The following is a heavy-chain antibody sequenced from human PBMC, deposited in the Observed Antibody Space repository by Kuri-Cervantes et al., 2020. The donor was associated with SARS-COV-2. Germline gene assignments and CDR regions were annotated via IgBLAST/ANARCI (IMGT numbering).Heavy chain of an antibody. CDR2: IYYSGST. J-gene: IGHJ4*02. CDR1: GGSFSSYY. D-gene: IGHD6-19*01. Sequence: SQTLSLTCAVYGGSFSSYYWGWIRQPPGKGLEWIGSIYYSGSTYYNPSLKSRVTISVDTSKNQFSLKLGSVTAADTAVYYCARHAQQWLVRYFDYWGQGTLVTVSS. V-gene: IGHV4-39*01. CDR3: ARHAQQWLVRYFDY.